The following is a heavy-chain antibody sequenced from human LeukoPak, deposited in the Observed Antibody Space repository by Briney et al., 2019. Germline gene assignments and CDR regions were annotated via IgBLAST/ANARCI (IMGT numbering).Heavy chain of an antibody. CDR3: ARWDLGDYGDFNWFAP. CDR1: GYSFTSYW. D-gene: IGHD4-17*01. V-gene: IGHV5-51*01. Sequence: GESLKISCKGSGYSFTSYWIGWVRQMPGKGLEWMGIIYPGDSDTRYSPSFQGQVTISADKSISTAYLQWSSLKASDTAMYYCARWDLGDYGDFNWFAPWGQGTLVTVSS. J-gene: IGHJ5*02. CDR2: IYPGDSDT.